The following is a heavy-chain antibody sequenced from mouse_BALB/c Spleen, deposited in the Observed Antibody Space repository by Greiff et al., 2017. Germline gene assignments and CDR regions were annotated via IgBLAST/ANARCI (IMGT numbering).Heavy chain of an antibody. Sequence: EVQLQESGTVLARPGASVKMSCKASGYSFTSYWMHWVKQRPGQGLEWIGAIYPGNSDTSYNQKFKGKAKLTAVTSASTAYMELSSLTNEDSAVYYCTRYHYGNYPFDYWGQGTTLTVSS. V-gene: IGHV1-5*01. CDR3: TRYHYGNYPFDY. CDR1: GYSFTSYW. D-gene: IGHD2-1*01. CDR2: IYPGNSDT. J-gene: IGHJ2*01.